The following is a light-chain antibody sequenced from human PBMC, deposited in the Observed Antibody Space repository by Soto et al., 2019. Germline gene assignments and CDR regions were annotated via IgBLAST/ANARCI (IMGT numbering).Light chain of an antibody. CDR2: GAS. J-gene: IGKJ2*01. CDR3: QQYGDSPPYT. CDR1: QSVSGSY. Sequence: EIVLTQSPGTLSLSPGERATLSCRASQSVSGSYLAWYQQKPGQAPRLLISGASSRATGIPDRFSGSGSGTDFTLTISRLEPEDLAVYYCQQYGDSPPYTFGQGTKLEIK. V-gene: IGKV3-20*01.